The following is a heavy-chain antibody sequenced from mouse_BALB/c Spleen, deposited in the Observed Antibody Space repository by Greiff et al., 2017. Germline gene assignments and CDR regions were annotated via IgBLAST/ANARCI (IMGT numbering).Heavy chain of an antibody. V-gene: IGHV2-6-5*01. J-gene: IGHJ4*01. D-gene: IGHD2-14*01. Sequence: VQLQESGPGLVAPSQSLSITCTVSGFSLTDYGVSWIRQPPGKGLEWLGVIWGGGSTYYNSALKSRLSISKDNSKSQIFLKMNSLQTDDTAVYYCAKQVRRIQGYAMDYWGQGTSVTVSS. CDR2: IWGGGST. CDR1: GFSLTDYG. CDR3: AKQVRRIQGYAMDY.